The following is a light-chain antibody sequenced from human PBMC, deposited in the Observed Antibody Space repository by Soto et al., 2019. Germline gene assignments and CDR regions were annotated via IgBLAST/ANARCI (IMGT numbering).Light chain of an antibody. Sequence: QSVLTQPRSVSGSPGHSVTISCTGTSSDVGGYSYVSWYQQHPGKAPKLMISDVSKRPSGVPDRFSCSKFGNTASLTLSGLQAEDEADYCCCSYAGAFTYVFRSGTKVTV. CDR2: DVS. CDR1: SSDVGGYSY. CDR3: CSYAGAFTYV. J-gene: IGLJ1*01. V-gene: IGLV2-11*01.